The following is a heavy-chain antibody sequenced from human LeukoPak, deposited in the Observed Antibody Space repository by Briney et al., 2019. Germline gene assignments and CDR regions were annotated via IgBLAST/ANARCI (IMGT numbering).Heavy chain of an antibody. Sequence: PGGSLRLSCAASGFTFSSYAMHWVRQAPGKGLEWVAVISYDGSNKYYADSVKGRFTISRDNSKNTLYLQMNSLRAEDTAVYYCATRGASWYALDYWGQGTLVTVSS. D-gene: IGHD6-13*01. CDR1: GFTFSSYA. J-gene: IGHJ4*02. V-gene: IGHV3-30-3*01. CDR3: ATRGASWYALDY. CDR2: ISYDGSNK.